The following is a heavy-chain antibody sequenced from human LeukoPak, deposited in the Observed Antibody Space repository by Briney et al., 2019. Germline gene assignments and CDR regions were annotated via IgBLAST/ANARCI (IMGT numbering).Heavy chain of an antibody. V-gene: IGHV3-74*01. D-gene: IGHD1-26*01. CDR2: INSDGSDT. J-gene: IGHJ3*02. CDR3: ARGGSPPEALGDAFDI. Sequence: GGCLRLSCAASGFTFSSYWMHWVRQAPGKGLVRVSRINSDGSDTIYADSVKGRFTISRDNAKNTLSLQMNSLRVEDTAVYFCARGGSPPEALGDAFDIWGQGTMVTVSS. CDR1: GFTFSSYW.